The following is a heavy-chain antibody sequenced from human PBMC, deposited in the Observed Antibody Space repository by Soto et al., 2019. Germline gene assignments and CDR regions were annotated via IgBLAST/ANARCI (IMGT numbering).Heavy chain of an antibody. Sequence: QVQLVQSGAEVKKPGSSVKVSCKASGGTFSSYAISWVRQAPGQGLEWMGGIIPIFGTANYAQKFQGRVTITADESTSKAYMGLSSLRSEDTAVYYCARGGIAVAGTTFDYWGQGTLVTVSS. D-gene: IGHD6-19*01. J-gene: IGHJ4*02. CDR2: IIPIFGTA. V-gene: IGHV1-69*12. CDR3: ARGGIAVAGTTFDY. CDR1: GGTFSSYA.